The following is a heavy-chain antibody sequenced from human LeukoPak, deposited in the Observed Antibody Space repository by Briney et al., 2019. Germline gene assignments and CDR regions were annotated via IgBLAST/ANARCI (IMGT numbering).Heavy chain of an antibody. CDR1: GGSFSGYY. J-gene: IGHJ4*02. D-gene: IGHD3-10*01. CDR2: INHSGGT. V-gene: IGHV4-34*01. CDR3: ARGITMVRGVNYFDY. Sequence: SETLSLTCAVYGGSFSGYYWSWIRQPPGKGLEWIGEINHSGGTNYNPSLKSRVTISVDTSKNQFSLKLSSVTAADTAVYYCARGITMVRGVNYFDYWGQGTLVTVSS.